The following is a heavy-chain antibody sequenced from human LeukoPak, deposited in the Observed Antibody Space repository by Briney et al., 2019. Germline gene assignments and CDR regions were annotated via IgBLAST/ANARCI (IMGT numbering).Heavy chain of an antibody. CDR3: ARGHMLVRGTTSKYDY. Sequence: DPSETLSLTCTVSGGSISIGGYYWSWIRQHPGKGLEWIGYIYYSGSTYYNPSLKSRVTISVDTSKNQFSLKLSSVTAADTAVYYCARGHMLVRGTTSKYDYWGQGTLVTVSS. CDR2: IYYSGST. V-gene: IGHV4-31*03. D-gene: IGHD3-10*01. J-gene: IGHJ4*02. CDR1: GGSISIGGYY.